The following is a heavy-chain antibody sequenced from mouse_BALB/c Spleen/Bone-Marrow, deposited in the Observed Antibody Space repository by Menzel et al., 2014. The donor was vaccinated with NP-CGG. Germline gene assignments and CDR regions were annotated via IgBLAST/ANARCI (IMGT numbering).Heavy chain of an antibody. CDR2: IFPGDGST. Sequence: QVQLQQSGAELVKPGASVKLSCKASGYTFTSYDINWVRQRPEQGLEWIGWIFPGDGSTKYNEKFEGKATLTSDKSSNTAYMELSSLTSEGSAVYYCARWGRYDWYFDVWGAGTTVTVSS. V-gene: IGHV1-85*01. CDR1: GYTFTSYD. CDR3: ARWGRYDWYFDV. D-gene: IGHD2-14*01. J-gene: IGHJ1*01.